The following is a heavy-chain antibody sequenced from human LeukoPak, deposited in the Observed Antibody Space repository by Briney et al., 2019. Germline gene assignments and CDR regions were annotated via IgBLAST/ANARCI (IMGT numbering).Heavy chain of an antibody. CDR1: GFTFGDYA. D-gene: IGHD5-24*01. J-gene: IGHJ4*02. CDR3: TRDGARDGPHDY. V-gene: IGHV3-49*04. Sequence: GGSLRLSCTASGFTFGDYAMSWVRQAPGKGLEWVGFIRSKAYGGTTEYAASVKGRFTISRDDSKSIAYLQMNSLKTEDTAVYYCTRDGARDGPHDYWGQGTLVTVSS. CDR2: IRSKAYGGTT.